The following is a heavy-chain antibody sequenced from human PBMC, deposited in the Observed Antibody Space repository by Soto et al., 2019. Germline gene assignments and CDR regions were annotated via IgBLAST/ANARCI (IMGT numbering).Heavy chain of an antibody. CDR3: AKGGDYWSGFSPD. V-gene: IGHV3-23*01. Sequence: PGGSLRLSCAASGFTFSDYVMSWVRQAPGKGLEWVSGISASGGSSYDVDSVRGRFTISRDNSKNTLFLQMNSLTGEDTAVYYCAKGGDYWSGFSPDWGQGTLVTVSS. D-gene: IGHD3-3*01. CDR1: GFTFSDYV. J-gene: IGHJ4*02. CDR2: ISASGGSS.